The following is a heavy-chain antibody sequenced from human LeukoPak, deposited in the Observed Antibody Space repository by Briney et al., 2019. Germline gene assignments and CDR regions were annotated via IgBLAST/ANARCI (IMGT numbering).Heavy chain of an antibody. D-gene: IGHD5-18*01. Sequence: QPGGSLRLSCAASGFTFSSYAMSWVRQAPGKGLEWVSAISGSGGSTYYADSVKGRFTISRDNSKNTLYLQMNSLRAADTAVYYCAKAARRIQLWSRDLSYFDYWGQGTLVTVSS. CDR1: GFTFSSYA. CDR3: AKAARRIQLWSRDLSYFDY. J-gene: IGHJ4*02. V-gene: IGHV3-23*01. CDR2: ISGSGGST.